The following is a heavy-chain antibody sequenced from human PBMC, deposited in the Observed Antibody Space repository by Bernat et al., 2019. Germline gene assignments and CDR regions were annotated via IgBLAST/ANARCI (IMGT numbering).Heavy chain of an antibody. D-gene: IGHD4-17*01. V-gene: IGHV3-33*01. CDR1: GYTFSSYG. CDR2: IWYDGSKK. Sequence: QVQLVESGGGVVQPGRSLRLSCAASGYTFSSYGMHWVRQSPGRGLEWVAVIWYDGSKKYYADPVEGRFTISRDDSKNTLYLQMNSLRAEDTAVYYCARDPSAVTNYFYFDYWGQGTLVTVSS. J-gene: IGHJ4*02. CDR3: ARDPSAVTNYFYFDY.